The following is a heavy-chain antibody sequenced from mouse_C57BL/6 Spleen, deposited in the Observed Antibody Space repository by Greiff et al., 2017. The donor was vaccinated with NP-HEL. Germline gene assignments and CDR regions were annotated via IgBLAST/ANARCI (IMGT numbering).Heavy chain of an antibody. V-gene: IGHV1-7*01. D-gene: IGHD1-1*01. J-gene: IGHJ2*01. CDR3: ARFTTVVARGFDS. CDR2: INPSSGYT. CDR1: GYTFTSYW. Sequence: VQLQQSGAELAKPGASVKLSCKASGYTFTSYWMHWVKQRPGQGLEWIGYINPSSGYTKYNQKFKDKATLTADKSSSTAYMQLSRLTYEDSAVYYCARFTTVVARGFDSWGQGTTLTVSS.